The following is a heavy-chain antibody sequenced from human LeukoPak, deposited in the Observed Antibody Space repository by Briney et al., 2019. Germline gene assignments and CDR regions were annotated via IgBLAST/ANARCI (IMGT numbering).Heavy chain of an antibody. Sequence: GGSLRLSCAASGFTFSSYAMSWVRQAPGKGLEWVLAISGSGGSTYYADSVKGRFTISRDNSKNTLYLQMNSLRAEDTAVYYCAKDLEPGIAPTGWFDPWGQETLVTVSS. CDR1: GFTFSSYA. CDR2: ISGSGGST. V-gene: IGHV3-23*01. CDR3: AKDLEPGIAPTGWFDP. J-gene: IGHJ5*02. D-gene: IGHD6-13*01.